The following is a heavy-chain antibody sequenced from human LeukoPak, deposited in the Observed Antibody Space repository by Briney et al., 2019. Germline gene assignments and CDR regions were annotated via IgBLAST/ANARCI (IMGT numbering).Heavy chain of an antibody. CDR1: GFTFSSYA. V-gene: IGHV3-30*04. J-gene: IGHJ4*02. Sequence: PGPSLRLSCPASGFTFSSYAMHSVRQAPGKGLEWVAVISYDGRNKYYADSVKGRFTISRDNSKNTLYLQMNSLRDEDTAVYYCARGTSYGDLDYWGQGTLVTVSS. D-gene: IGHD4-17*01. CDR3: ARGTSYGDLDY. CDR2: ISYDGRNK.